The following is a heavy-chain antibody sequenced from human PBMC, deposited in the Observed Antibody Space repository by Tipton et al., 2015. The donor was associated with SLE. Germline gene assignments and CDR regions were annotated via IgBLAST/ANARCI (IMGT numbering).Heavy chain of an antibody. CDR1: DDSISRFY. J-gene: IGHJ4*02. V-gene: IGHV4-59*01. CDR3: ALGGSSIDY. D-gene: IGHD6-6*01. Sequence: TLSLTCSVSDDSISRFYWSWIRQPPGKGPEWIAYIGYNGNTNYNPFLKSRVTISIDTSKNQFSLNLTSVTAADTAVYYCALGGSSIDYWGQGTLVTVSS. CDR2: IGYNGNT.